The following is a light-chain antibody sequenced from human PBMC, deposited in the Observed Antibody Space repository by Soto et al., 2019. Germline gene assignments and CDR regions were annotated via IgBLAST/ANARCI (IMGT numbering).Light chain of an antibody. V-gene: IGKV3-15*01. Sequence: IIMTQSPATLSVSPGERVTFSCRASQSISTNLAWYQQKPGQAPRLLIYGASTRDTHIPDRFSGTGSETEFTLSVSSLQSEDFAVYYCQQRSNWPPFTFGPGTKVDIK. J-gene: IGKJ3*01. CDR1: QSISTN. CDR3: QQRSNWPPFT. CDR2: GAS.